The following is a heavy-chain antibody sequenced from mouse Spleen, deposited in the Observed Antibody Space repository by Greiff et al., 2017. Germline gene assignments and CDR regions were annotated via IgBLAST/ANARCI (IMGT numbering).Heavy chain of an antibody. D-gene: IGHD3-1*01. CDR3: ARRSSGYGFAY. Sequence: QVQLQQPGAELVKPGASVKLSCEASGYTFTSYWMQWVKQRPGQGLEWIGEIDPSDSYTNYNQKFKGKATLTVDTSSSTAYMQLSSLTSEDSAVYYCARRSSGYGFAYWGQGTLVTVSA. CDR1: GYTFTSYW. CDR2: IDPSDSYT. J-gene: IGHJ3*01. V-gene: IGHV1-50*01.